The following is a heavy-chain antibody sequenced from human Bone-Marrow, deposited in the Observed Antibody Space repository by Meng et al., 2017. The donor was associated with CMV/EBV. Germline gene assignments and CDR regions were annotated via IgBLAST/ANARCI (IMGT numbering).Heavy chain of an antibody. Sequence: ASVKVSCKASGYTFTSYDINWVRQATGQGLEWMGWMNPNSGNTGYAQKFQGRVTMTRNNSISTAYMELSSRRSEDTAVYYCARGSACSGGSCYPGDWFDPWGQGTLVTVSS. J-gene: IGHJ5*02. CDR1: GYTFTSYD. V-gene: IGHV1-8*01. CDR3: ARGSACSGGSCYPGDWFDP. D-gene: IGHD2-15*01. CDR2: MNPNSGNT.